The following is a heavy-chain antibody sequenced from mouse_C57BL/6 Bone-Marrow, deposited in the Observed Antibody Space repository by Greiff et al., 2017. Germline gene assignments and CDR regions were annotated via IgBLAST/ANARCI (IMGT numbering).Heavy chain of an antibody. Sequence: VKLMESGPELVKPGASVKISCKASGYAFSSSWMNWVKQRPGKGLEWIGRIYPGDGDTNYNGKFKGKATLTADKSSSTAYMQLSSLTSEDSAVYFCARVFAGSSFDYWGQGTTLTVSS. J-gene: IGHJ2*01. CDR1: GYAFSSSW. V-gene: IGHV1-82*01. CDR3: ARVFAGSSFDY. CDR2: IYPGDGDT.